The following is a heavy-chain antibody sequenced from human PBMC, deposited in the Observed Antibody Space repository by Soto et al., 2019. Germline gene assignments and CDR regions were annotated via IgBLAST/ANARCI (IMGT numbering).Heavy chain of an antibody. J-gene: IGHJ4*02. CDR1: GFTFSNCA. D-gene: IGHD6-6*01. V-gene: IGHV3-23*01. Sequence: GGSLRLSCAASGFTFSNCAMSWVRQAPGKGLEWVSAISGSGGSTYYADSVKGRFTISRDNSKNTLYLQMNSLRAEDAAVYYCAKGRRDYTSSSFDYWGRGTLVTVSS. CDR2: ISGSGGST. CDR3: AKGRRDYTSSSFDY.